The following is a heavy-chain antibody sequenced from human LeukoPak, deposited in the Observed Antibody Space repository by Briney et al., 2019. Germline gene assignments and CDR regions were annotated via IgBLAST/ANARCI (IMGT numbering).Heavy chain of an antibody. CDR2: IKYDGGER. J-gene: IGHJ4*02. D-gene: IGHD6-13*01. CDR1: GFTISDYW. CDR3: ARDIAAAGLFFDY. V-gene: IGHV3-7*01. Sequence: PGGSLRLSCAASGFTISDYWMSWVRQAPGRGLEWVANIKYDGGERYYVDSVKGRFTISRDTATNSVYLYMNSLRADDTAVYYCARDIAAAGLFFDYWGQGTLVTVSS.